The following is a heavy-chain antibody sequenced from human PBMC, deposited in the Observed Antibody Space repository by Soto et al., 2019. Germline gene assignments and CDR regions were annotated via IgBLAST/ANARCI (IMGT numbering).Heavy chain of an antibody. V-gene: IGHV3-23*01. Sequence: GESLKISCAASGFTFSSYAMSWVRQAPGKGLEWVSAISGSGGSTYYADSVKGRFTISRDNSKNTLYLQMNSLSAVETAVYYCAQDSSPSARPDHFDYWGQGTLVSVSS. D-gene: IGHD6-6*01. CDR3: AQDSSPSARPDHFDY. CDR2: ISGSGGST. CDR1: GFTFSSYA. J-gene: IGHJ4*02.